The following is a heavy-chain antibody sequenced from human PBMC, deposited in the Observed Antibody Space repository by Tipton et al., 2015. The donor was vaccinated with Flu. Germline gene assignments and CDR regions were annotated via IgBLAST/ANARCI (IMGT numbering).Heavy chain of an antibody. D-gene: IGHD3-22*01. CDR1: GFTFSSYG. Sequence: SGFTFSSYGMHWVRQAPGKGLEWVAVIWYDGSNKYYADSVKGRFTISRDNSKNTLYLQMNSLRAEDTAVYYCAREYYDSSGYYYYDDAFDIWGQGTMVTVSS. J-gene: IGHJ3*02. CDR2: IWYDGSNK. V-gene: IGHV3-33*01. CDR3: AREYYDSSGYYYYDDAFDI.